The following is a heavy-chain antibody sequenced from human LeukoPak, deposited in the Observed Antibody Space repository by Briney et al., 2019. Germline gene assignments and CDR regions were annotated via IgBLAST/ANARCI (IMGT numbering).Heavy chain of an antibody. D-gene: IGHD6-19*01. CDR1: GFTFSSYW. V-gene: IGHV3-9*01. Sequence: PGGSLRLSCAASGFTFSSYWMSWVRQAPGKGLEWVSGISWNSGSIGYADSVKGRFTISRDNAKNSLYLQMNSLRAEDTALYYCAKGYSSGWYGATNDYWGQGTLVTVSS. J-gene: IGHJ4*02. CDR3: AKGYSSGWYGATNDY. CDR2: ISWNSGSI.